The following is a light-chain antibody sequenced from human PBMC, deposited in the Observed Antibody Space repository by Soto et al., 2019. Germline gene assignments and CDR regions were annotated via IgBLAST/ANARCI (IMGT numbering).Light chain of an antibody. CDR2: EGS. CDR1: SNDVGSYNL. J-gene: IGLJ2*01. CDR3: CSYASSNTFV. Sequence: QSALTQPASVSGSPGQSITISCTGTSNDVGSYNLVSWYQQHPGKAPKLMIYEGSKRPSGISNRFSGSKSDNTASLTISGLQAEDEADYYCCSYASSNTFVFGGGTKLTVL. V-gene: IGLV2-23*03.